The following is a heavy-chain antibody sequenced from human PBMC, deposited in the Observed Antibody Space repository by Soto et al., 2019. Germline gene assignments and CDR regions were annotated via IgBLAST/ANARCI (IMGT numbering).Heavy chain of an antibody. CDR2: INPSGGST. CDR3: ARVVVPTTATTSNWFDP. J-gene: IGHJ5*02. V-gene: IGHV1-46*01. CDR1: GYTYTTYY. Sequence: ASVKVSCKASGYTYTTYYLHWVRQAPGQGLEWMGIINPSGGSTNYAQRFQGRVTMTSDTSTSTVYMELSSLRADDTAVYYCARVVVPTTATTSNWFDPWGQGTLVTVSS. D-gene: IGHD4-17*01.